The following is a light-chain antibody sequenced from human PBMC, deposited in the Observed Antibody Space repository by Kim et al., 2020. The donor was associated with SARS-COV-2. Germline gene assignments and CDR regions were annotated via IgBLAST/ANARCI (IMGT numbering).Light chain of an antibody. CDR3: QQYGHLPLT. J-gene: IGKJ4*01. Sequence: SPGQRATLSCRASQSVTSSFLAWYQQKPGQAPRLLIYGASSRATGIADRFSGRGSGTDFTLTISRLQPEDFAVYYCQQYGHLPLTFGGGTKVDIK. V-gene: IGKV3-20*01. CDR2: GAS. CDR1: QSVTSSF.